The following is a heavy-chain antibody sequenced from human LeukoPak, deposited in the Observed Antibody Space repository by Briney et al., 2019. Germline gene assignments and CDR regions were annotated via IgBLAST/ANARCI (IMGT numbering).Heavy chain of an antibody. CDR3: ATGRGVYYYYYMDV. Sequence: SETLSLTCTVSGGSISSYYWSWIRQPAGKGLEWIGRIYTSGSTNYNPSLKSRVTMSVGTSKNQFSLKLSSVTAADTAVYYCATGRGVYYYYYMDVWGKGTTVTVSS. CDR2: IYTSGST. V-gene: IGHV4-4*07. J-gene: IGHJ6*03. CDR1: GGSISSYY. D-gene: IGHD3-10*01.